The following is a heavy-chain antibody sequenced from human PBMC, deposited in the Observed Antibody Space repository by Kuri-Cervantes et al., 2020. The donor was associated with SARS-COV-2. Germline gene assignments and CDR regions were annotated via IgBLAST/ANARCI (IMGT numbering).Heavy chain of an antibody. CDR2: IDWDDDK. V-gene: IGHV2-70*11. Sequence: SGPTLVNPTQTLTLTCTFPGFSLSTSGMCVSWIRQPPGKALEWLARIDWDDDKYYSTSLKTRLTISKDTSKNQVVLTMTNMDPVDTATYYCARILLGDYQYYFDYWGQGTLVTVSS. J-gene: IGHJ4*02. CDR3: ARILLGDYQYYFDY. D-gene: IGHD3-16*01. CDR1: GFSLSTSGMC.